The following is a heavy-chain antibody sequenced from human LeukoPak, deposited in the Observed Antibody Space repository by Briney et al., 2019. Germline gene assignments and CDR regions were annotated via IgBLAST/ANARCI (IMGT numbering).Heavy chain of an antibody. CDR1: GGTFSCHA. J-gene: IGHJ6*02. D-gene: IGHD3-3*01. Sequence: SVKVSCKASGGTFSCHASSWMRQAPGRGLEWMGGIIPIFGTANYAQKFQGRVTITADESTSTAYMELSSLRSEDTAVYYCAKREYYDFWSGYYYYGMDVWGQGTTVTVSS. V-gene: IGHV1-69*13. CDR3: AKREYYDFWSGYYYYGMDV. CDR2: IIPIFGTA.